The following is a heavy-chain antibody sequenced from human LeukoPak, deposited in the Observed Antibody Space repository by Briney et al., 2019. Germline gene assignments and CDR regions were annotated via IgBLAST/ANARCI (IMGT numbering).Heavy chain of an antibody. D-gene: IGHD3-10*01. V-gene: IGHV3-21*01. CDR2: ISSSSSYI. J-gene: IGHJ3*02. Sequence: GGSLILSCAASGFTFSSYSMNWVRQAPGKGLEWVSSISSSSSYIYYADSVKGRFTISRDNAKNSLYLQMNSLKAEDTAVYYCARAWSAGSGNSAFDIWGQGTMVTVSS. CDR3: ARAWSAGSGNSAFDI. CDR1: GFTFSSYS.